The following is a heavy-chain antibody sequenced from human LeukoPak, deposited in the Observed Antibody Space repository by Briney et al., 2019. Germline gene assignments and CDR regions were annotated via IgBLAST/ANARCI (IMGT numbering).Heavy chain of an antibody. J-gene: IGHJ3*02. D-gene: IGHD6-13*01. Sequence: SETLSLTCSVSGGSISSSRYYWSWIRQPPGKGLEWIGYIYYSGSTNYNPSLKSRVTISVDTSKNQFSLKLSSVTAADTAVYYCAGRIAAAGDDAFDIWGQGTMVTVSS. CDR1: GGSISSSRYY. V-gene: IGHV4-61*01. CDR3: AGRIAAAGDDAFDI. CDR2: IYYSGST.